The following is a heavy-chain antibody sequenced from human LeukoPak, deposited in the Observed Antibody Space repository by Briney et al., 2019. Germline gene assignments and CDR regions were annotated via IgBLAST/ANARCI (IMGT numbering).Heavy chain of an antibody. CDR1: GGSFSGYY. CDR2: INHSGST. D-gene: IGHD6-19*01. J-gene: IGHJ4*02. Sequence: SENLSLTCAVYGGSFSGYYWSWIRQPPGKGLEWIGEINHSGSTNYNPSLKSRVTISVDTSKNQFSLKLSSVTAADTAVYYCARLPARGWYLDYWGQGTLVTVSS. CDR3: ARLPARGWYLDY. V-gene: IGHV4-34*01.